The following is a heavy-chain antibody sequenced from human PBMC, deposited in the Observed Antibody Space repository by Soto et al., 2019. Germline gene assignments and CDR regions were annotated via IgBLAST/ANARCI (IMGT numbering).Heavy chain of an antibody. CDR2: IYHSGST. CDR3: ARALWIAAGPYCYYYYGMDV. V-gene: IGHV4-30-2*01. Sequence: SETRSLTCAVSGASISSGGYSWSWIRQPPGKGLEWIGYIYHSGSTYYNPSLKSRVTISVDRSKNQFSRKVSSVSAADTAVYYCARALWIAAGPYCYYYYGMDVWGQGTTVTVSS. CDR1: GASISSGGYS. D-gene: IGHD6-13*01. J-gene: IGHJ6*02.